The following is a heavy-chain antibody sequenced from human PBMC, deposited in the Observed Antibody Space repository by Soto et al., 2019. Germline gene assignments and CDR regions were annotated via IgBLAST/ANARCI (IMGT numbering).Heavy chain of an antibody. J-gene: IGHJ5*02. V-gene: IGHV4-34*01. CDR1: GGSFSGYY. D-gene: IGHD2-21*02. Sequence: SETLSLTCAVYGGSFSGYYWSWIRQPPGKGLEWIGEINHSGSTNYNPSLKSRVTISVDTSKNQFSLKLSSVTAADTAVYYCARGELAYCGGDCYNNWFDPWGQGNLVT. CDR3: ARGELAYCGGDCYNNWFDP. CDR2: INHSGST.